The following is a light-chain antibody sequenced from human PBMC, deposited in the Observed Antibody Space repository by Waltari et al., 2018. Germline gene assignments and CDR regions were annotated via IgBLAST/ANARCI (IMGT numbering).Light chain of an antibody. CDR3: QQFNDWPRT. Sequence: EVVMTQSPATLSVSPGESVTLSGRASQSVSRNVVWYQQRPGRAPRPLIYAASTRATDTPARFSGSGSGTEFSLTISRLQSEDFAVYYCQQFNDWPRTFGQGTRVEIK. CDR2: AAS. J-gene: IGKJ1*01. V-gene: IGKV3-15*01. CDR1: QSVSRN.